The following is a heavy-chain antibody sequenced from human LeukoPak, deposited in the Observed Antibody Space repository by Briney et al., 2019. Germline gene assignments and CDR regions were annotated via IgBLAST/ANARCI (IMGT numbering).Heavy chain of an antibody. CDR2: ISYDGSNE. CDR3: AELGITMIGGV. V-gene: IGHV3-30*04. J-gene: IGHJ6*04. Sequence: GRSLRLSCAASGFTFSSYVMHWVRQAPGKGLEWVAIISYDGSNEYYADSVKGRFTISRDNSKNSLYLQMNSLRAEDTAVYYCAELGITMIGGVWGKGTTVTISS. CDR1: GFTFSSYV. D-gene: IGHD3-10*02.